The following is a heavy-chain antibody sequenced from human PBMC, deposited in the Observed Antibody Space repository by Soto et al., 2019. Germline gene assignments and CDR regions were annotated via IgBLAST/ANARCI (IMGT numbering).Heavy chain of an antibody. D-gene: IGHD3-9*01. J-gene: IGHJ4*02. CDR3: ARDGDILTGYCDY. CDR2: IIPIFGTA. CDR1: GGTFSSYA. Sequence: SVKVSCKASGGTFSSYAISWVRQAPGQGLEWMGGIIPIFGTANYAQKFQGRVTITADESTSTAYMELSSLRSEDTAVYYCARDGDILTGYCDYWGQGTLVTVSS. V-gene: IGHV1-69*13.